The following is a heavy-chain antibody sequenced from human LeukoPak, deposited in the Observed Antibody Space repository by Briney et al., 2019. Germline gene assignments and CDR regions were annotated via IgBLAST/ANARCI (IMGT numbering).Heavy chain of an antibody. Sequence: GGSLRLSCAASGFTFSGSAMHWVRQASGKGLEWVGRIRGKVNNYATAYAASVKGRFTVSRDDSKNTAYLQMDSLKTEDTAVYYCASAQISPDAFEIWGQGTMVTVSS. V-gene: IGHV3-73*01. J-gene: IGHJ3*02. CDR1: GFTFSGSA. CDR3: ASAQISPDAFEI. CDR2: IRGKVNNYAT.